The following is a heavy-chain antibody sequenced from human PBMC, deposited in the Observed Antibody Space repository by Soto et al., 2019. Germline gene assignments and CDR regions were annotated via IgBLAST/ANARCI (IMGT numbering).Heavy chain of an antibody. J-gene: IGHJ5*02. Sequence: PSETLSLTCTVSGGSITSGPYYWGWIRQHPGKGLEWIGYIYHSGTTYYNPSLKSRVSISVDTSKNQFSLELSSVTAADTAVYYCARALYCSTISCYAGPWFDPWGQGTLVTVSS. CDR1: GGSITSGPYY. CDR2: IYHSGTT. V-gene: IGHV4-31*03. D-gene: IGHD2-2*01. CDR3: ARALYCSTISCYAGPWFDP.